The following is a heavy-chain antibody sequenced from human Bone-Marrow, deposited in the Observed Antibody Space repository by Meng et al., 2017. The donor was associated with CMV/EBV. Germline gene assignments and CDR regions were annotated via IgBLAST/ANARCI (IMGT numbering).Heavy chain of an antibody. CDR2: IKQDGSEK. J-gene: IGHJ4*02. D-gene: IGHD3-3*01. CDR1: GFTFSSYW. Sequence: GESLKISCAASGFTFSSYWMSWVRQAPGKGLEWVANIKQDGSEKYYVDSVKGRFTISRDNAKNSLYLQMNSLRAEDTAVYYCARLKYYDFWSGYYPVYYFDYWGQGTLVTVSS. CDR3: ARLKYYDFWSGYYPVYYFDY. V-gene: IGHV3-7*01.